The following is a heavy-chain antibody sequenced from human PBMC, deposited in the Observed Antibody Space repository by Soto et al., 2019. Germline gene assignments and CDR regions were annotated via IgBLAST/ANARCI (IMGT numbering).Heavy chain of an antibody. CDR3: ARDEGFDY. CDR1: GFTFNYYW. V-gene: IGHV3-7*03. J-gene: IGHJ4*02. Sequence: EVQLVESGGGLVQPGGSLRLSCVASGFTFNYYWMSWVRQAPGKGLEWVANIKQDGGDKYYLDSVKGRFTISRDNAKNLLYLQMSSLRAEDTAGYYCARDEGFDYWGQGTLVTVSS. CDR2: IKQDGGDK.